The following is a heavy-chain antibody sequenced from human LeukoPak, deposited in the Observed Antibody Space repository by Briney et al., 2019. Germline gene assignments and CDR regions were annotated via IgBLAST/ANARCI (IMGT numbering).Heavy chain of an antibody. CDR3: ASKIRGSSWIDY. CDR2: IYYSVTT. J-gene: IGHJ4*02. Sequence: SETLSLTCTVSGGSISSYYWSWIRQPPGKGLEWIGHIYYSVTTNYNPSLKSRVIISVDTSKNQFSLKLTSVTAADTAVYYCASKIRGSSWIDYWGQGTLVTVSS. V-gene: IGHV4-59*01. D-gene: IGHD6-13*01. CDR1: GGSISSYY.